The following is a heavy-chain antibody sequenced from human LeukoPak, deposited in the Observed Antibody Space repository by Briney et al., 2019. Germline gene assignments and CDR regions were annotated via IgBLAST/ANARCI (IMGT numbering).Heavy chain of an antibody. CDR2: IYHSGST. CDR1: GYSISSGYY. V-gene: IGHV4-38-2*01. J-gene: IGHJ5*02. CDR3: AIARRRPSYDCWSGYYLQSNWFDP. D-gene: IGHD3-3*01. Sequence: PSETLSLTCAVSGYSISSGYYWGWIRQPPGKGLEWIGSIYHSGSTYYNPSLKSRVTISVDTSKNQFSLKLSSVTAADTAVYYCAIARRRPSYDCWSGYYLQSNWFDPWGQGTLVTVSS.